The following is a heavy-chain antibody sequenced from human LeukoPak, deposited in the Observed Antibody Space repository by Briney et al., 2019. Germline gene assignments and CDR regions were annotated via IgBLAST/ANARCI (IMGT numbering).Heavy chain of an antibody. J-gene: IGHJ3*02. CDR2: ITGSSDRT. D-gene: IGHD3-10*01. CDR1: GFTFSNYA. Sequence: GGSLRLSCAASGFTFSNYAMSWVRQAPGKGLEWVSGITGSSDRTDYADSVKGRFTISRDNSKNTLYLQMNSLRAEDTAVYYCAKSITMVRGPLDAFDIWGQGTMVTVSS. V-gene: IGHV3-23*01. CDR3: AKSITMVRGPLDAFDI.